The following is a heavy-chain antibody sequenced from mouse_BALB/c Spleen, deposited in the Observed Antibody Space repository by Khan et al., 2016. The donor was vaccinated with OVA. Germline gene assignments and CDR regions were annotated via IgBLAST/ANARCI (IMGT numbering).Heavy chain of an antibody. D-gene: IGHD2-4*01. V-gene: IGHV1-4*01. CDR2: IIPSSGYS. CDR3: ARIYYDYDGYYAMDY. J-gene: IGHJ4*01. CDR1: GYTFSSYT. Sequence: VQLQQSGAELARPGASVKMSYKASGYTFSSYTMHWVKQRPGQGLEWIGYIIPSSGYSNYNQKFKDKATLTADKSSSTAYMQLSSLTSEDSAVXYCARIYYDYDGYYAMDYWGQGTSVTVSS.